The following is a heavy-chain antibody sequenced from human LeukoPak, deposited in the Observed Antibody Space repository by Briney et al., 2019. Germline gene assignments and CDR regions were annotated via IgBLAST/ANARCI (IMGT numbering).Heavy chain of an antibody. CDR2: IYYSGST. CDR3: ARGPLGYCSGGSCYSRTLGKFDP. D-gene: IGHD2-15*01. V-gene: IGHV4-39*07. J-gene: IGHJ5*02. Sequence: SETLSLTCTVSGGSISSSSDYWGWIRQPPGMGLEWIGNIYYSGSTNYNPSLKSRVTMSVDTSKNQFSLKLSSVTAADTAVYYCARGPLGYCSGGSCYSRTLGKFDPWGQGTLVTVSS. CDR1: GGSISSSSDY.